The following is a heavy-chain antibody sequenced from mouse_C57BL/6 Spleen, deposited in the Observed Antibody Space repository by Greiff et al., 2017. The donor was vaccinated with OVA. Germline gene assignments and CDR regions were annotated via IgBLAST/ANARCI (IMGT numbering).Heavy chain of an antibody. CDR2: IYPSSGST. D-gene: IGHD2-4*01. CDR1: GYTFTSYW. J-gene: IGHJ3*01. Sequence: QVQLQQPGAELVKPGASVKLSCKASGYTFTSYWITWVKQRPGQGLEWIGDIYPSSGSTNYNEKFKSKATLTVDTSSSTAYMQLSSLTSEDSAVYEGEREGGVYYDDVWFADWGKGTLVTVSA. CDR3: EREGGVYYDDVWFAD. V-gene: IGHV1-55*01.